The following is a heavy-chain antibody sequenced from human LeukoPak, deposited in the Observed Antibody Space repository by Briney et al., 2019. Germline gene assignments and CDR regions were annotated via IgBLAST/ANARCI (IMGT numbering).Heavy chain of an antibody. D-gene: IGHD3-3*01. CDR2: ISSSSSYI. V-gene: IGHV3-21*01. Sequence: GGSLRLSCAASGFSFSGYTMNWVRQAPGKGLEWVSSISSSSSYIYYADSVKGRFTISRDNAKNSLCLQMNSLRAEDTAVYYCAREGGYDFWSGPGMDVWGQGTTVTVSS. CDR1: GFSFSGYT. J-gene: IGHJ6*02. CDR3: AREGGYDFWSGPGMDV.